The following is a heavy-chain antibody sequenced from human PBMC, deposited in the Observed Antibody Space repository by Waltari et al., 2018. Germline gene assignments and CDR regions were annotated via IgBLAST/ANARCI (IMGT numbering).Heavy chain of an antibody. CDR1: GLPFSSYA. CDR3: AKGSITMIVVVIPDLFDY. Sequence: EVQLVESGGGLVMPGGSLRLSCAASGLPFSSYAMSWVRQASGKGLEWVSAISGSGGSTYYADSVKGRFTISRDNSKNTLYLQMNSLRAEDTAVYYCAKGSITMIVVVIPDLFDYWGQGTLVTVSS. D-gene: IGHD3-22*01. CDR2: ISGSGGST. V-gene: IGHV3-23*04. J-gene: IGHJ4*02.